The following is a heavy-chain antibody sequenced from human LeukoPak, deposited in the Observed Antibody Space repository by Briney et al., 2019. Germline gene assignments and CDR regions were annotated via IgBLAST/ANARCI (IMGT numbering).Heavy chain of an antibody. CDR3: ARDQTSNS. Sequence: PGGSLRLSCAASGFTFSSYSMNWVRQAPGRGLEWVSSITTSSSYIYYADSVKGRFTISRDDAKNSLYLQMNSLRAEDTAVYYCARDQTSNSWGQGTLVTVSS. J-gene: IGHJ4*02. CDR2: ITTSSSYI. CDR1: GFTFSSYS. V-gene: IGHV3-21*01.